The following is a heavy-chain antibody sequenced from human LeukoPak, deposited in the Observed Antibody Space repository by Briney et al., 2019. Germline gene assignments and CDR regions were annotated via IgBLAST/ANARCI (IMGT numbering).Heavy chain of an antibody. CDR3: ARADAAAASVLDVDY. CDR2: ISSSGSTI. D-gene: IGHD2-15*01. Sequence: GGSLRLSCAASGFTFSSYEMNWVRQAPGKGLEWASYISSSGSTIYYADSVKGRFTISRDNAKNSLYLQMNSLRAEDTAVYYCARADAAAASVLDVDYWGQGTLVTVSS. V-gene: IGHV3-48*03. CDR1: GFTFSSYE. J-gene: IGHJ4*02.